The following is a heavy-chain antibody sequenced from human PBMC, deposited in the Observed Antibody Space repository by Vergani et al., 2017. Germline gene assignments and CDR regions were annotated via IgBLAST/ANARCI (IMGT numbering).Heavy chain of an antibody. Sequence: QVQLQESGPGLVKPSQTLSLTCTVSGGSISSRTSYWSWILQPAGKGLEWIGRVYTSGSTNYNPSLKSRVTMSVDTSKNQFSLKLSSVTATDTAVYYCARGNSAYPSSGMDVWGQGTTVIVSS. CDR1: GGSISSRTSY. CDR2: VYTSGST. J-gene: IGHJ6*02. V-gene: IGHV4-61*02. CDR3: ARGNSAYPSSGMDV. D-gene: IGHD1/OR15-1a*01.